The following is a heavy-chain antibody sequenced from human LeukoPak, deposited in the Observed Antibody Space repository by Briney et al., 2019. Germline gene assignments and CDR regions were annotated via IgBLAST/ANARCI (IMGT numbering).Heavy chain of an antibody. Sequence: HPGRSLRLSCAASGFTFSSYGMHWVRQAPGKGLEWVAVISYDGSNKYYADSVKGRFTISRDNSKNTLYLQMNSLRAEDTAVYYCATRFGERRLAAFDIWGQGTMVTVSS. CDR2: ISYDGSNK. CDR3: ATRFGERRLAAFDI. J-gene: IGHJ3*02. D-gene: IGHD3-10*01. V-gene: IGHV3-30*03. CDR1: GFTFSSYG.